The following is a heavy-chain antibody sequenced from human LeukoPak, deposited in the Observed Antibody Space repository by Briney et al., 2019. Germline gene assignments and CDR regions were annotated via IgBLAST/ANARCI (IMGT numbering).Heavy chain of an antibody. J-gene: IGHJ4*02. D-gene: IGHD1-26*01. V-gene: IGHV1-18*01. CDR1: GYTFTSHG. Sequence: GASVKVSCKASGYTFTSHGISWVRQAPGQGLEWMGWTSAYNGNTNYAQKLQGRVTMTTDTSTSTAYMELRSLRSDDTAVYYCASEVVGSYYYFDCWGQGTLVTVSS. CDR3: ASEVVGSYYYFDC. CDR2: TSAYNGNT.